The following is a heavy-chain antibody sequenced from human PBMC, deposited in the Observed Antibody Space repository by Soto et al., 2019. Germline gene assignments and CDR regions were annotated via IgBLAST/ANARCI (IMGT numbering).Heavy chain of an antibody. Sequence: QVQLVQSGAEVKKPGSSVKVSCKASGGTFSSYAISWVRQAPGHGLEWMGGIIPIFGTGNYAQKFQGRVTITADKSTRTAYRELISLRSEDTAVYYCARGSTMLGVVISNDAFDIWGQGTMVTVS. CDR1: GGTFSSYA. CDR3: ARGSTMLGVVISNDAFDI. J-gene: IGHJ3*02. D-gene: IGHD3-22*01. V-gene: IGHV1-69*06. CDR2: IIPIFGTG.